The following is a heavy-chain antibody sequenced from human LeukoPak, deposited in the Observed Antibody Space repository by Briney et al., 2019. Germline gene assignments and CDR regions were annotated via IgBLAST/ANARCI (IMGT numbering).Heavy chain of an antibody. D-gene: IGHD7-27*01. CDR2: LGKDGGR. Sequence: GGSLRLSCAASGFTLSNNAMGSVRQPPGKGLEWVSALGKDGGRYYAASVKGRFITSRDNSKNTLYLEMNRLRSQDTAAYFCAKDILNWEFDYWGQGTLVSVSS. V-gene: IGHV3-23*01. CDR3: AKDILNWEFDY. CDR1: GFTLSNNA. J-gene: IGHJ4*02.